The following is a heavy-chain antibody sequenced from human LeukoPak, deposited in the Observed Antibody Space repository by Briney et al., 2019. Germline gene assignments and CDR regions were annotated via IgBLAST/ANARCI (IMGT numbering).Heavy chain of an antibody. CDR2: INPNSGGT. CDR3: ARISSSNWYNERGAFDV. V-gene: IGHV1-2*02. CDR1: GYTFTGYY. D-gene: IGHD6-13*01. Sequence: HAASVKVSCKASGYTFTGYYMHWVRQAPGQGLEWMGWINPNSGGTNYAQKFQGRVTMTRDTSISTAYMELSRLRSDDTAVYYCARISSSNWYNERGAFDVWGQGTMVTVSS. J-gene: IGHJ3*01.